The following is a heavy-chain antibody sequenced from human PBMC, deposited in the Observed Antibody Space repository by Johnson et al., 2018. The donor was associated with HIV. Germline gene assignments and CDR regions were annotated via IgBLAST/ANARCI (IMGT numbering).Heavy chain of an antibody. V-gene: IGHV3-30*14. Sequence: QVQLVESGGGVVQPGRSLRLSCAASGFTFSSYALHWVRQAPGKGLEWVAVISFDGNNKNYADSVKGRFTISRDNSKNTLYVQMNSLRAEDTALYYCACLVGTTGRNDGFDIWGQGTMVTVSS. D-gene: IGHD1-26*01. J-gene: IGHJ3*02. CDR3: ACLVGTTGRNDGFDI. CDR2: ISFDGNNK. CDR1: GFTFSSYA.